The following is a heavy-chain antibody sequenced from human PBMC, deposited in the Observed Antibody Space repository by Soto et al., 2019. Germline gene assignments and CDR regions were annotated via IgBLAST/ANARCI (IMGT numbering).Heavy chain of an antibody. Sequence: QVQLVESGGGVVQPGRSLRLSCAASGFTFSSYAMHWVRQAPGKGLEWVAVISYDGCNNYYADSVKGRFTISRDNSKNTLYLQMNSLRAEDTAVYYCAGKPIVVVPAAPSNWFDPWGQGTLVTVSS. CDR1: GFTFSSYA. CDR3: AGKPIVVVPAAPSNWFDP. J-gene: IGHJ5*02. CDR2: ISYDGCNN. V-gene: IGHV3-30-3*01. D-gene: IGHD2-2*01.